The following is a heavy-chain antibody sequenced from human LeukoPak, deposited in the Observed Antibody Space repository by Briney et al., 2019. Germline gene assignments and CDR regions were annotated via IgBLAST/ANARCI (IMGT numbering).Heavy chain of an antibody. Sequence: PGGSLRLSCAASGFTFSSYSMTWVRQAPGKGLEWVSSISSSSSYIYYADSVKGRFTISRDNAKNSLYLQMNSLRAEDTAVYYCAREYDIVVVPAANYFDYWGQGTLVTVSS. J-gene: IGHJ4*02. D-gene: IGHD2-2*01. CDR3: AREYDIVVVPAANYFDY. CDR2: ISSSSSYI. V-gene: IGHV3-21*01. CDR1: GFTFSSYS.